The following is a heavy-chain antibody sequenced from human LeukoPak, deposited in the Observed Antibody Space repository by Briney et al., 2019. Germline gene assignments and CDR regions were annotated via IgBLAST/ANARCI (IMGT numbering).Heavy chain of an antibody. CDR1: GFTLSSYW. J-gene: IGHJ6*02. D-gene: IGHD3-9*01. V-gene: IGHV3-74*01. CDR3: ARERYFDLLYGMDV. CDR2: INSDGSST. Sequence: GGSLRLSCATSGFTLSSYWMHWVRQAPGKGLVWVSRINSDGSSTSYADSVKGRFTISRDNAKNTLYQQMNSLRAEDTAVYYCARERYFDLLYGMDVWGQGTTVTVSS.